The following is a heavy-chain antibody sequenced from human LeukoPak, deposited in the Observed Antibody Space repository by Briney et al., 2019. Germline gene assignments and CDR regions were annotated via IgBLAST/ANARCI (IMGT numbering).Heavy chain of an antibody. D-gene: IGHD4-23*01. CDR2: ISAYNGNT. J-gene: IGHJ4*02. CDR1: GYTFTSYG. Sequence: ASVKVSCTASGYTFTSYGISWVRQAPGQGLEWMGWISAYNGNTNYAQKLQGRVTMTTDTSTSTAYMELRSLRSDDTAVYYCARDSRTVVTPRVFDYWGQGTLVTVSS. CDR3: ARDSRTVVTPRVFDY. V-gene: IGHV1-18*01.